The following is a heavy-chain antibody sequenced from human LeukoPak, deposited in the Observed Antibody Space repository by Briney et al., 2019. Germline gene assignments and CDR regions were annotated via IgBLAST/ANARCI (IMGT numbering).Heavy chain of an antibody. D-gene: IGHD6-13*01. J-gene: IGHJ6*02. CDR3: TRRIIAARPDYYGMDV. Sequence: GGSLRLSCAASGFTFSGSAMHWVRQASGKGLEWVGRIRSKANSYATAYAASVKGRFTIPRDDSKNTAYLQMNSLKTEDTAVYYCTRRIIAARPDYYGMDVWGQGTTVTVSS. CDR1: GFTFSGSA. CDR2: IRSKANSYAT. V-gene: IGHV3-73*01.